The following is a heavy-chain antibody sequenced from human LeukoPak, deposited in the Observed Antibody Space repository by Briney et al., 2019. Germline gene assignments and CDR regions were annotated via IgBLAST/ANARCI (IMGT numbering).Heavy chain of an antibody. CDR3: AKDQKWGPADYYFDS. J-gene: IGHJ4*02. CDR1: GFSLSNYA. Sequence: GGSLRLSCAASGFSLSNYAMHWVRQAPGKGLEWVTVISTDGKDKKYADSVKGRFAISRDNSKNTLDLQMNSLRAEDTAVYYCAKDQKWGPADYYFDSWGQGTLVTVSS. D-gene: IGHD2-2*01. V-gene: IGHV3-30*18. CDR2: ISTDGKDK.